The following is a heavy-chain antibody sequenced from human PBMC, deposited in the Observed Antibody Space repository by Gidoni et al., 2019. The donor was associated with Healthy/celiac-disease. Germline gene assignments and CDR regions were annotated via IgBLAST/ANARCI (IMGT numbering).Heavy chain of an antibody. D-gene: IGHD2-21*01. Sequence: QVQLVESGGGVVQPGRSLRLSCAASGFTFSSYGMHWVRQAPGKGLEWVAVIWYDGSNKYYADSVKGRFTISRDNSKNTLYLQMNSLRAEDTAVYYCAREPQLGDEDAFDIWGQGTMVTVSS. V-gene: IGHV3-33*01. J-gene: IGHJ3*02. CDR2: IWYDGSNK. CDR3: AREPQLGDEDAFDI. CDR1: GFTFSSYG.